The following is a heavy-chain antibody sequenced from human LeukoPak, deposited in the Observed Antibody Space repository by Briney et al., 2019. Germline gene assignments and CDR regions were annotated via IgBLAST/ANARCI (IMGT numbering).Heavy chain of an antibody. CDR1: GFTFSTYA. D-gene: IGHD6-13*01. CDR3: GKAVGSISWSFDY. V-gene: IGHV3-30*18. Sequence: PGGSLRLSCEASGFTFSTYAMHWVRQAPGKGLEWVALISHDGSDKNYADSVKGRFTISRDNSNSTLYLQMDSLRGDDAAVYYCGKAVGSISWSFDYWGRGTLVTVSS. CDR2: ISHDGSDK. J-gene: IGHJ4*02.